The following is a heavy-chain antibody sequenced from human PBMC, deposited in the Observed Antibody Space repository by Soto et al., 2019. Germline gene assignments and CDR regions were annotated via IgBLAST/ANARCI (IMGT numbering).Heavy chain of an antibody. CDR2: IKTDGYAA. CDR3: VRESGVAADC. D-gene: IGHD6-19*01. Sequence: ESGGVLVQPGGSLRLSCVASGFTFDSHWMHWVRQAPGEGLVWVSRIKTDGYAAAYADSVKGRLTISRDNTKNTVYLQMNSLRAEDTAVYFCVRESGVAADCWGQGTLVTVSS. J-gene: IGHJ4*02. V-gene: IGHV3-74*01. CDR1: GFTFDSHW.